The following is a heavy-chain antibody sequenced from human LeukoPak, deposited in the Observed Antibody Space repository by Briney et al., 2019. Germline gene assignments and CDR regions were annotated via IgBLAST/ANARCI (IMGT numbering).Heavy chain of an antibody. CDR3: AREWGRIAVAGGPGY. V-gene: IGHV3-33*01. D-gene: IGHD6-19*01. CDR1: GFIFSNYG. CDR2: IWYEGQTK. J-gene: IGHJ4*02. Sequence: GGSLRLSCEASGFIFSNYGMHWVRQAPGKGLEWLALIWYEGQTKFYADSVKGRFTISRDNSGNTLFLHMTNLRVEDTAVYYCAREWGRIAVAGGPGYWGQGALVTGSS.